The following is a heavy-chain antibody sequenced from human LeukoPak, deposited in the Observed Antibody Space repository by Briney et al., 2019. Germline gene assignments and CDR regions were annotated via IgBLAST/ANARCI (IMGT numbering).Heavy chain of an antibody. CDR2: IYYSGST. Sequence: SETLSPTCTVSGGSVSSGSYYWSWIRQPPGKGLEWIGYIYYSGSTNYNPSLKSRVTISVDTSKNQFSLKLSSVTAADTAVYYCARDPIQLWSEAYYYDSSGDAFDIWGQGTMVTVSS. V-gene: IGHV4-61*01. CDR3: ARDPIQLWSEAYYYDSSGDAFDI. CDR1: GGSVSSGSYY. J-gene: IGHJ3*02. D-gene: IGHD3-22*01.